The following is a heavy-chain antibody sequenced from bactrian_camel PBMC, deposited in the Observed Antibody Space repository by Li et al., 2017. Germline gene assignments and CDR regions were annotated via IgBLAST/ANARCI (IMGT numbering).Heavy chain of an antibody. J-gene: IGHJ4*01. D-gene: IGHD1*01. CDR2: ITRIHGGT. CDR1: VNSNNLNC. CDR3: AADRLACLTPMPRPMSPRAYNL. V-gene: IGHV3S63*01. Sequence: HVQLVESGGDSVQAGGSLNLSCAATVNSNNLNCMGWFRQAPGKEREGVASITRIHGGTAYADSVKGRFTISRDDAKNAVLLQMSSLKPEDTAMYYCAADRLACLTPMPRPMSPRAYNLWGQGTQVTVS.